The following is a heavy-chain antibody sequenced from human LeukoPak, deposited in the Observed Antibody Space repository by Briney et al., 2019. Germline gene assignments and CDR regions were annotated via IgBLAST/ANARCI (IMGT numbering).Heavy chain of an antibody. CDR3: ARGGPYYDFWSGYYTLDY. V-gene: IGHV3-30-3*01. J-gene: IGHJ4*02. CDR2: ISYDGSNK. D-gene: IGHD3-3*01. CDR1: XXTFSSXA. Sequence: SLRLXXXXSXXTFSSXAMHWVRQAPGKGLEWVAVISYDGSNKYYADSVKGRFTISRDNSKNTLYLQMNSLRAEDTAVYYCARGGPYYDFWSGYYTLDYWGQGTLVTVSS.